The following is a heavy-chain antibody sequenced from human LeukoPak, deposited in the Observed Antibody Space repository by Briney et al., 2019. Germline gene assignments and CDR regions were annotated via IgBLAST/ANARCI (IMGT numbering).Heavy chain of an antibody. CDR1: GGTFSSYA. Sequence: GASVKVSCKASGGTFSSYAISWVRQAPGQGLEWMGWINTNTGNPTYAQGFTGRFVFSLDTSVSTAYLQISGLKAEDTAVYYCARRNYYVWGSYRYPSPDYWGQGTLVTVSS. V-gene: IGHV7-4-1*02. D-gene: IGHD3-16*02. CDR2: INTNTGNP. J-gene: IGHJ4*02. CDR3: ARRNYYVWGSYRYPSPDY.